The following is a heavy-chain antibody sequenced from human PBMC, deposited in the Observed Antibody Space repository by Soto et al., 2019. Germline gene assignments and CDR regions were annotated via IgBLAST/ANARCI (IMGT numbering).Heavy chain of an antibody. V-gene: IGHV3-48*01. CDR3: ARGDYGGPYYYYGMDV. CDR2: ISSSSSTI. CDR1: GFTFSSYS. J-gene: IGHJ6*02. Sequence: EVQLVESGGGLVQPGGSLRLSCAASGFTFSSYSMNWVRQAPGKGLEWVSYISSSSSTIYYADSVKGRFTISRDNAKNSLYLQMNSLRAEDTAVYYCARGDYGGPYYYYGMDVWGQGTTVTVSS. D-gene: IGHD4-17*01.